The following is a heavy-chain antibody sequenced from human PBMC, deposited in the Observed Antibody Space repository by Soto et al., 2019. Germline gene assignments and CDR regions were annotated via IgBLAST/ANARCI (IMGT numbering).Heavy chain of an antibody. Sequence: QVQLVQSGAEVKKPGSSVKVSCKASGGTFSSYAISWVRQAPGQGLEWMGGIIPIFGTANYAQKFQGRGTITADKSTSTAYMELSSLRSEDTAVYYCGGSGYASPPNWFDPWGQGTLVTVSS. J-gene: IGHJ5*02. CDR3: GGSGYASPPNWFDP. CDR2: IIPIFGTA. V-gene: IGHV1-69*06. D-gene: IGHD5-12*01. CDR1: GGTFSSYA.